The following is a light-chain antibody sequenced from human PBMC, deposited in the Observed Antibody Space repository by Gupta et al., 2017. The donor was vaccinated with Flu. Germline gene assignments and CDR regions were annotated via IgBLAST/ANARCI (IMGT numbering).Light chain of an antibody. V-gene: IGKV2-30*01. CDR3: MQGKHCPRT. CDR1: QSLVYIDGNTY. J-gene: IGKJ1*01. Sequence: DVVMTQSPLSLPVTLGQPASISCRSSQSLVYIDGNTYLSWFQQRPGQSPRRLIYKVSNRDSGVPDRFSGSESGTDFTLKISSVEAEDVGVYYCMQGKHCPRTFGQGTKVEIK. CDR2: KVS.